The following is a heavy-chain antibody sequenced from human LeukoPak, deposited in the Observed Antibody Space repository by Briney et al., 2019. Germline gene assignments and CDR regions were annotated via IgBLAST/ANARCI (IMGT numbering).Heavy chain of an antibody. CDR1: GYTFTGYY. V-gene: IGHV1-2*02. CDR2: INPNSGGT. J-gene: IGHJ4*02. Sequence: GASVKVSCKASGYTFTGYYMHWVRQAPGQGLEWMGWINPNSGGTNYAQRFQGRVTMTRDTSISTAYMELNRLRSDDTAVYYCARHRDYGSGIFDYWGQGTLVTVSS. D-gene: IGHD3-10*01. CDR3: ARHRDYGSGIFDY.